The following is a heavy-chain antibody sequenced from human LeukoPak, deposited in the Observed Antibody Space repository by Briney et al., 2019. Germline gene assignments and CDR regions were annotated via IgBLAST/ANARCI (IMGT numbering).Heavy chain of an antibody. Sequence: PSETLSLTCTVSDGSISSSSYYWGWIRQPPGKGLEWIGEINHSGSTNYNPSLKSRVTISVDTSKNQFSLKLSSVTAADTAVYYCARKKLGWIQGAFDIWGQGTMVTVSS. CDR1: DGSISSSSYY. CDR3: ARKKLGWIQGAFDI. V-gene: IGHV4-39*07. D-gene: IGHD5-18*01. J-gene: IGHJ3*02. CDR2: INHSGST.